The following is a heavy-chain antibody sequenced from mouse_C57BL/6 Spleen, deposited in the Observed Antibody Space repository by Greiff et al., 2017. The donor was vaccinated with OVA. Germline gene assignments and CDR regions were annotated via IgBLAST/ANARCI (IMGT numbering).Heavy chain of an antibody. D-gene: IGHD1-1*01. CDR3: ARDGSVSYAMDY. V-gene: IGHV1-52*01. J-gene: IGHJ4*01. CDR1: GYTFTSYW. CDR2: IDPSDSET. Sequence: QVQLQQPGAELVRPGSSVKLSCKASGYTFTSYWMHWVKQRPIQGLEWIGNIDPSDSETHYNQKFKDKATLTVDKSSSTAYMQLSSLTSEDSAVYYCARDGSVSYAMDYWGQGTSVTVSS.